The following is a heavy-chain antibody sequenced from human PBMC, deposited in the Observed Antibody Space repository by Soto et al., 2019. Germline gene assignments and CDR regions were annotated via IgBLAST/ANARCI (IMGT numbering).Heavy chain of an antibody. J-gene: IGHJ6*02. CDR3: AGIFGVVTDPYGMDV. V-gene: IGHV4-4*02. D-gene: IGHD3-3*01. CDR1: GGSISSSNW. CDR2: IYHSGST. Sequence: PSETLSLTCAVSGGSISSSNWWRGFRQPRGKGLEWSGEIYHSGSTNYNPSLKSRVTISVDKSKNQFSLKLSSVTAADTAVYYCAGIFGVVTDPYGMDVWGQGTTVTVSS.